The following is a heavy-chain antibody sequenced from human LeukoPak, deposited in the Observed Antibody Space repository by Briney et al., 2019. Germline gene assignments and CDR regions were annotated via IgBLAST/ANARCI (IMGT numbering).Heavy chain of an antibody. CDR1: GFTFSSYS. V-gene: IGHV3-48*01. CDR2: ISSSSSTI. J-gene: IGHJ6*02. Sequence: GGSLRLSCAASGFTFSSYSMNWVRQAPGKGLEWVSYISSSSSTIYYADSVKGRFTISRDNAKNSLYLQMNSLRAEDTAVYYCARDSYSSRPYYYYHGMDVWGQGTTVTVSS. CDR3: ARDSYSSRPYYYYHGMDV. D-gene: IGHD6-13*01.